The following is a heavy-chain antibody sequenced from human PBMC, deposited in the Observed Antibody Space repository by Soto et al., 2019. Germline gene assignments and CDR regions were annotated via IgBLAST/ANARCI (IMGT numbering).Heavy chain of an antibody. Sequence: GGSLRLSCAASGFTFSSYGMHWVRQAPGKGLEWVAVISYDGSNKYYADSVKGRFTISRDNSKNTLYLQMNSLRAEDTAVYYCAKEPGPYLAVAGPDAFDIWGQGTMVTVSS. V-gene: IGHV3-30*18. CDR3: AKEPGPYLAVAGPDAFDI. J-gene: IGHJ3*02. CDR2: ISYDGSNK. CDR1: GFTFSSYG. D-gene: IGHD6-19*01.